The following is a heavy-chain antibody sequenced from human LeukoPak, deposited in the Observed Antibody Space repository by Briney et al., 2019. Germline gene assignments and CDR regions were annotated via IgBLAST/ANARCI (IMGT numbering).Heavy chain of an antibody. CDR1: GYTFTGYY. J-gene: IGHJ5*02. V-gene: IGHV1-2*06. Sequence: ASVKVSCKPAGYTFTGYYMHWVRQAPGQGLEWMGRINPNSGRTNYAQKFQGTVTMTRDTSISTAYMELSRLRTDDPAVYDRANQGAAWGQGTLVTVSS. CDR3: ANQGAA. D-gene: IGHD2-2*01. CDR2: INPNSGRT.